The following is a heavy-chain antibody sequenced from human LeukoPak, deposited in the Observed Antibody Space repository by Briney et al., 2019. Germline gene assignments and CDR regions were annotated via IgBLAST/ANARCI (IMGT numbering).Heavy chain of an antibody. Sequence: GGSLRLSCAASGFTFSSYDMSWVRQAPGKGLEWVSRISGTGGSTYYTDSEKGRFTISRDNSKNTLYLQMNTLRAEDTAVYYCALHHGNYYVGRWFDPWGQGTLVTV. J-gene: IGHJ5*02. CDR1: GFTFSSYD. V-gene: IGHV3-23*01. CDR2: ISGTGGST. D-gene: IGHD1-26*01. CDR3: ALHHGNYYVGRWFDP.